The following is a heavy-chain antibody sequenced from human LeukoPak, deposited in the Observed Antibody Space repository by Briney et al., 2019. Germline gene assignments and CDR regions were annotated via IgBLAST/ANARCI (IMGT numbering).Heavy chain of an antibody. Sequence: GGFLRLSCAASGFTFDDYAMHWVRQAPGKGLEWVSLISGDGGSTYYADSVKGRFTISRDNSKNSLYLQMNSLRTEDTALYYCANSIRGRRFGELTPLYWGQGTLDTVSS. V-gene: IGHV3-43*02. D-gene: IGHD3-10*01. J-gene: IGHJ4*02. CDR1: GFTFDDYA. CDR3: ANSIRGRRFGELTPLY. CDR2: ISGDGGST.